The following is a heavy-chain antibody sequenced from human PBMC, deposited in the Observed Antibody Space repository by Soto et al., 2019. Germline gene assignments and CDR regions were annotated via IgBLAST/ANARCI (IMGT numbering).Heavy chain of an antibody. V-gene: IGHV4-59*08. CDR1: GGSISSYY. CDR2: IYYRGNT. J-gene: IGHJ4*02. CDR3: ARHPGYYDILTGYTTYYFDY. D-gene: IGHD3-9*01. Sequence: PSETLSLTCTVSGGSISSYYWSWIRQPPGKGLEWIGYIYYRGNTDYNPSLKSRVTISLDTPKNQFSLKLSSVTAADTAVYYCARHPGYYDILTGYTTYYFDYWGQGILDPVSS.